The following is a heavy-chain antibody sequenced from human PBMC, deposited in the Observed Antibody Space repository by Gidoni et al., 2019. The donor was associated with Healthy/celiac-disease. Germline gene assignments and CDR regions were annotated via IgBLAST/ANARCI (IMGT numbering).Heavy chain of an antibody. CDR1: GGSISSYY. CDR2: IYYSGRT. Sequence: QVQLQESGPGLVKPSETLSLPCTVSGGSISSYYWSWIRQPPGKGLEWIGYIYYSGRTNYNPSLKRRVTRSVDTSKNQFSLKLSSGTAADTAVYYCARLYSSGWGLDYWGQGTLVTVSS. D-gene: IGHD6-19*01. V-gene: IGHV4-59*08. J-gene: IGHJ4*02. CDR3: ARLYSSGWGLDY.